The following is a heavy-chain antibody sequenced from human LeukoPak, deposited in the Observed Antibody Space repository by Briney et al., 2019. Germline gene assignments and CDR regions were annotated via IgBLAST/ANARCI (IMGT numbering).Heavy chain of an antibody. CDR3: ARVGDIVVVPAAVYFDY. Sequence: SETLSLTCTVSGGSISSYHWSWIRQPPGKGLEWIGYIYYSGSTNYNPSLKSRVTISVDTSKNQFSLKLSSVTAADTAVYYCARVGDIVVVPAAVYFDYWGQGTLLTVSS. J-gene: IGHJ4*02. V-gene: IGHV4-59*01. D-gene: IGHD2-2*01. CDR2: IYYSGST. CDR1: GGSISSYH.